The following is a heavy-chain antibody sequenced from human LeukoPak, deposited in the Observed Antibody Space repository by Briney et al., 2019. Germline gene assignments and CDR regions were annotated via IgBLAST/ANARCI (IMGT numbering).Heavy chain of an antibody. D-gene: IGHD1-26*01. J-gene: IGHJ5*02. CDR1: GYTFTSYY. CDR3: ARDNSVGDNAWWFDP. Sequence: GASVKVSCKASGYTFTSYYMHWVRQAPGQGLEWMGLINPTGGSTGYAQKFQGRVTMTRDMSTSTDYMELSSLRSGDTAIYYCARDNSVGDNAWWFDPWGQGTLVTVPS. V-gene: IGHV1-46*01. CDR2: INPTGGST.